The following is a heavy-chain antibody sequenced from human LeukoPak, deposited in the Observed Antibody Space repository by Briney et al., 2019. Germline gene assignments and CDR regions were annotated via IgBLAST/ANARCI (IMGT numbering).Heavy chain of an antibody. J-gene: IGHJ5*02. V-gene: IGHV3-7*01. Sequence: PGGSLRLSCAASGFTFSSYWMSWVRQAPGKGLEWVANIKQDGSEKYYVDSVKGRFTISRDNAKNSLYLQMNSLRAEDTAVYYCARYYYDSSGYYSRFRWFDPWGQGTLVTVSS. CDR2: IKQDGSEK. D-gene: IGHD3-22*01. CDR1: GFTFSSYW. CDR3: ARYYYDSSGYYSRFRWFDP.